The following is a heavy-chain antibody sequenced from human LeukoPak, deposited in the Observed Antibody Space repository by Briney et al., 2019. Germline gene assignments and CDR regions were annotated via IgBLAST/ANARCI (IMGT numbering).Heavy chain of an antibody. Sequence: SETLSLTCAVYGGSFSGYYWSWIRQPPGKGLERIGEINHSGSTNYNPSLKSRVTISVDTSKNQFSLKLSSVTAADTAVYYCAGDSSSWQTGFDYWGQGTLVTVSS. V-gene: IGHV4-34*01. D-gene: IGHD6-13*01. J-gene: IGHJ4*02. CDR1: GGSFSGYY. CDR2: INHSGST. CDR3: AGDSSSWQTGFDY.